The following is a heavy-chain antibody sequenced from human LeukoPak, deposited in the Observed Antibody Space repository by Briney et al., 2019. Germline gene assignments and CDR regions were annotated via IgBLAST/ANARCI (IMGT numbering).Heavy chain of an antibody. CDR2: ISTSSAVM. CDR3: ARDVGYCSGGSCYRWFAS. D-gene: IGHD2-15*01. CDR1: GFTFSRYS. V-gene: IGHV3-48*01. Sequence: QPGGSLRLSCAASGFTFSRYSISWVRQAPGKGLEWVSYISTSSAVMYYADSVKGRFTISRDDARNSVSLQMNSLRADDTAVYYCARDVGYCSGGSCYRWFASCGQGTLCIVS. J-gene: IGHJ5*01.